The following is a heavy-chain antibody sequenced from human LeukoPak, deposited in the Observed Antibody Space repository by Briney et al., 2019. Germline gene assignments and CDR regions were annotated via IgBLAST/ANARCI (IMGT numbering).Heavy chain of an antibody. D-gene: IGHD2-15*01. CDR1: GGSISSYY. CDR3: ARDGEYCSGGSCYWS. CDR2: IYYSGST. J-gene: IGHJ5*02. V-gene: IGHV4-59*01. Sequence: SETLSLTCIVSGGSISSYYWSWIRQPPGKGLERIGYIYYSGSTNYNPSLKSRVTISVDTSKNQFSLKLRSVTAADTAVYYCARDGEYCSGGSCYWSWGQGTLVTVSS.